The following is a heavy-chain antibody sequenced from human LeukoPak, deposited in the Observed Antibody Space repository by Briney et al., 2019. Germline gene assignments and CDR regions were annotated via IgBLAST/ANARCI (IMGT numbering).Heavy chain of an antibody. CDR2: ITQSVNT. D-gene: IGHD1-26*01. Sequence: SETLSLTCGVYGGSLSDYSWSWIRQPPGKGLEFIGEITQSVNTNYNPSLKSRVTIPVDMSKNQVSLRLSSVTAADTAVYYCARQGGSYYAIDDWGQGTLVTVSS. CDR3: ARQGGSYYAIDD. J-gene: IGHJ4*02. CDR1: GGSLSDYS. V-gene: IGHV4-34*01.